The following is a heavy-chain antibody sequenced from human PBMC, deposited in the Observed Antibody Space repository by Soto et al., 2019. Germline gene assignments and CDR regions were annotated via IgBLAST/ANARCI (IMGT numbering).Heavy chain of an antibody. CDR3: AKAGFDCRVYCWLYFGY. CDR1: GFTFSSYA. J-gene: IGHJ4*02. V-gene: IGHV3-23*01. D-gene: IGHD2-15*01. Sequence: PGGFLRLSCPASGFTFSSYAMSWVRQAPGKWLGWVSAISGSGGSTYYADSVKGRFTISRDNSKNTLYLQMNSLRAEDTAVYYCAKAGFDCRVYCWLYFGYWGQGTLVTVCS. CDR2: ISGSGGST.